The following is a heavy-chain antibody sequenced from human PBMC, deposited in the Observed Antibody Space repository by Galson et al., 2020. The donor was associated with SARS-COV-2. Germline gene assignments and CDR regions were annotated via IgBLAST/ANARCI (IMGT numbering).Heavy chain of an antibody. V-gene: IGHV3-53*04. Sequence: QLGESLKISCAASGFTVSSNYMSWVHQAPGKGLEWVSVIYSGGSTYYADSVKGRFTISRHNSKNTLYLQMNSLRAEDTAVYYCAGSIVGATTTEYFQHWGQGTLVTVSS. D-gene: IGHD1-26*01. CDR2: IYSGGST. CDR1: GFTVSSNY. CDR3: AGSIVGATTTEYFQH. J-gene: IGHJ1*01.